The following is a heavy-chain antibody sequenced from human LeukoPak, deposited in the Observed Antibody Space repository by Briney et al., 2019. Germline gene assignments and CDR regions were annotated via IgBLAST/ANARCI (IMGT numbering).Heavy chain of an antibody. J-gene: IGHJ4*02. CDR2: MNPNSGHT. CDR3: ARLTADCSGGSCYFYFDY. Sequence: ASVKVSCKASGYTFTSYDINWVRQATGQGLDWMGWMNPNSGHTGYAQKFQGRATMTRNTSISTAYMELSSLRSEDTAVYYCARLTADCSGGSCYFYFDYWGQGTLVTVSS. CDR1: GYTFTSYD. D-gene: IGHD2-15*01. V-gene: IGHV1-8*01.